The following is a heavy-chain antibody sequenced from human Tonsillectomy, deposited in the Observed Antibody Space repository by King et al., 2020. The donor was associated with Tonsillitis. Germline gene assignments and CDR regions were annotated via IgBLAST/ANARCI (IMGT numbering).Heavy chain of an antibody. CDR3: ARIKLSAKDPLYYGMDV. Sequence: VQLQESGPGLVKPSQTLSLTCTVSGGSISSGGYYWSWIRQHPGKGLEWIGYIYYSGSTYYNPSLKSRVTISVDTSKNQFSLKLSSVTAADTAVYYCARIKLSAKDPLYYGMDVWGQGTTVTVSS. CDR1: GGSISSGGYY. D-gene: IGHD3-10*01. J-gene: IGHJ6*02. V-gene: IGHV4-31*03. CDR2: IYYSGST.